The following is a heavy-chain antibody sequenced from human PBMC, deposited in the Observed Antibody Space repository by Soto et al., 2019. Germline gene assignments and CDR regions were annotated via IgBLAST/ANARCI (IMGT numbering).Heavy chain of an antibody. J-gene: IGHJ4*02. Sequence: PSETLSLTCAVSSGSISSSNWWSWVRQPPGKGLEWIGEIYHSGSTNYNPSLKSRVTISVDKSKNQFSLKLSSVTAADTAVYYCASSLGDYIWGSYRHQANWGQGTLVTVSS. CDR3: ASSLGDYIWGSYRHQAN. V-gene: IGHV4-4*02. CDR2: IYHSGST. D-gene: IGHD3-16*02. CDR1: SGSISSSNW.